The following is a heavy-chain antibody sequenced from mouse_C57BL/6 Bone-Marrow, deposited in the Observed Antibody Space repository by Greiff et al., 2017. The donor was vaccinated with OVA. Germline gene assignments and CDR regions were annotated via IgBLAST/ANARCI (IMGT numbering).Heavy chain of an antibody. D-gene: IGHD1-1*01. CDR3: ARSGTTVKYFDY. CDR2: IYPGGGYT. Sequence: VQLQESGAELVRPGPSVKMSCKASGYTFTNYWIGWAKQRPGHGLEWIGDIYPGGGYTNYNEKFKGKATLTADKSSSTAYMQFSSLTSEDSAIYYCARSGTTVKYFDYWGQGTTLTVSS. V-gene: IGHV1-63*01. J-gene: IGHJ2*01. CDR1: GYTFTNYW.